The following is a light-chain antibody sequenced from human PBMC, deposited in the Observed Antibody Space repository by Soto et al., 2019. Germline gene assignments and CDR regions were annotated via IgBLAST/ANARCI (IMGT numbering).Light chain of an antibody. CDR1: QDISTF. J-gene: IGKJ1*01. CDR3: LQAFNYPLT. V-gene: IGKV1-5*03. Sequence: DIQMTQSPSTLSASVGDRVTITCRASQDISTFLAWYQHKPGEAPNRLIYEASTLEREVPSRFSGSGSGTEFTLTISSLQPDDFATYYCLQAFNYPLTFGQGTKVDIK. CDR2: EAS.